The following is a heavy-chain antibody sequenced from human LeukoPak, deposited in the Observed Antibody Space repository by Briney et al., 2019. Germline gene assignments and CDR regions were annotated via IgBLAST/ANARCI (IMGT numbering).Heavy chain of an antibody. J-gene: IGHJ4*02. Sequence: GGSLRLSCAASGFTVSSNYMSWVRQAPGKGLEWVSVIYSGGSTYYADSVKGRFTISRDNSKNTLYLQMNSRRAEDTAVYYCAKASAMIVVVSKHFDYWGQGTLVTVSS. D-gene: IGHD3-22*01. CDR2: IYSGGST. CDR1: GFTVSSNY. CDR3: AKASAMIVVVSKHFDY. V-gene: IGHV3-53*01.